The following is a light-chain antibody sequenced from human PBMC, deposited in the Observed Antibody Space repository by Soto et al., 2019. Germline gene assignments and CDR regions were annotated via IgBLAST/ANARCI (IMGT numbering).Light chain of an antibody. CDR1: QSVSSSY. J-gene: IGKJ1*01. Sequence: EIVLTQSPGTLSLSPGERATLSCRASQSVSSSYLAWFQQKSGQAPRPLIYGASIRAIGIRDMFSGSGSGTDVTLTISRLEPEDFAVYYCQQYGSAPWTFGQGTKVEIK. V-gene: IGKV3-20*01. CDR2: GAS. CDR3: QQYGSAPWT.